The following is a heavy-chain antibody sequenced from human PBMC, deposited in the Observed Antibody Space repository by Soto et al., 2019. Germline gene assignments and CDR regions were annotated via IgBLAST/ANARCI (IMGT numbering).Heavy chain of an antibody. D-gene: IGHD6-19*01. V-gene: IGHV3-23*01. Sequence: GGSLRLSCAASGFTFSSYAMSWVRQAPGKGLEWLSAISGSGGRTYYADSVKGRFTISRDNSKNTLYLQMNSLRAEDTAIYYSAKKLAVTGPGYFDFWGQGTLVTVSS. J-gene: IGHJ4*02. CDR2: ISGSGGRT. CDR1: GFTFSSYA. CDR3: AKKLAVTGPGYFDF.